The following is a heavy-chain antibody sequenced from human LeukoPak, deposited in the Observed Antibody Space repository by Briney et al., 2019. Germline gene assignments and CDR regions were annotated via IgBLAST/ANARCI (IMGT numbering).Heavy chain of an antibody. D-gene: IGHD1-1*01. Sequence: PGRSLRLSCAASGFTFISYGMHWVRQAPGKGLEWVAVISYDGSNKYYADSVKGRFTISRDNSKNTLYLQMNSLRAEDTAVYYCAKAHNWNDYFDAFDIWGQGTMVTVSS. CDR2: ISYDGSNK. J-gene: IGHJ3*02. V-gene: IGHV3-30*18. CDR3: AKAHNWNDYFDAFDI. CDR1: GFTFISYG.